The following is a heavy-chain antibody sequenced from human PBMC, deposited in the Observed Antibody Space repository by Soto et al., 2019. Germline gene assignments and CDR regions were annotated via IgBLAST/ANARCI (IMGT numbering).Heavy chain of an antibody. CDR1: GLSVSSSD. J-gene: IGHJ6*02. CDR3: STSSRNEYHFAMDA. V-gene: IGHV3-53*02. D-gene: IGHD6-6*01. Sequence: EVHLVETGGGLIQPGGSLRLSCAASGLSVSSSDMSWVRQASGKGLEWVSVIYSGGSTHDADSVKGRFTISRDNSKNTVHLQMNSLRVDDTAVYFCSTSSRNEYHFAMDAWGQETTVIVSS. CDR2: IYSGGST.